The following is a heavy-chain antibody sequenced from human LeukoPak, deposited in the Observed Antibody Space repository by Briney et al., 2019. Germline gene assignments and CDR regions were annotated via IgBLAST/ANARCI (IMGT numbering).Heavy chain of an antibody. CDR2: IYTSGST. V-gene: IGHV4-61*02. CDR1: GGSISSGSYY. J-gene: IGHJ4*02. CDR3: AREQYGDYPDY. D-gene: IGHD4-17*01. Sequence: SQTLSLTCTVPGGSISSGSYYWSWIRQPAGKGLEWIGRIYTSGSTNYNPSLKSRVTISVDTSKNQFSLKLSSVTAADTAVYYCAREQYGDYPDYWGQGTLVTVSS.